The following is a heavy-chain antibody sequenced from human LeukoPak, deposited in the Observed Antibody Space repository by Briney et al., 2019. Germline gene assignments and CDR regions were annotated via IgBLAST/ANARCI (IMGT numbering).Heavy chain of an antibody. V-gene: IGHV5-51*01. CDR2: IYPGDSDT. CDR3: ASQLRLGELSEPFDY. D-gene: IGHD3-16*02. Sequence: GESLKISCTTSGYRFTSYWIGWVRQMPGKGLEWMGIIYPGDSDTSYSPSFQGQVTISADKSISAAYLQWSSLKASDTAMYYCASQLRLGELSEPFDYWGQGTLVTVSS. J-gene: IGHJ4*02. CDR1: GYRFTSYW.